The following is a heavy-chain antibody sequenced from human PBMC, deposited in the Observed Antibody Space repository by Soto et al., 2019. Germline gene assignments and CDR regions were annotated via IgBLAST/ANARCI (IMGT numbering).Heavy chain of an antibody. V-gene: IGHV3-23*01. CDR2: ISGSGGST. D-gene: IGHD3-10*01. CDR1: GFTFSSYA. J-gene: IGHJ6*02. CDR3: AKDAITMVRGVIVGPPVSDHYYGMDV. Sequence: PGGSLRLSCAASGFTFSSYAMSWVRQAPGKGMEWVSAISGSGGSTYYADSVKGRFTISRDNSKNTLYLQMNSLRAEDTAVYYCAKDAITMVRGVIVGPPVSDHYYGMDVWGQGTTVTVSS.